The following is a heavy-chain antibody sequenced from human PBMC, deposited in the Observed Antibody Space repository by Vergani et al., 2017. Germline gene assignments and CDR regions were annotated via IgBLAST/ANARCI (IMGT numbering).Heavy chain of an antibody. J-gene: IGHJ4*02. CDR3: ARHLRQQPNDY. V-gene: IGHV4-38-2*01. D-gene: IGHD6-13*01. CDR1: GYSISSGYY. CDR2: IYHSGST. Sequence: QVQLQESGPRLVKPSETLSLTCAVSGYSISSGYYWGWIRQPPGKGLEWIGSIYHSGSTYYNPSLKSRVTISVDTSKNQFSLKRSSVTAADTAVYYCARHLRQQPNDYWGQGTLVTVSS.